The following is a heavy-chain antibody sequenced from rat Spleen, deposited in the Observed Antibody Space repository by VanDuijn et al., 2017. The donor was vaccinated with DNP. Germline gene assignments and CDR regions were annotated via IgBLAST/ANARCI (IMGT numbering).Heavy chain of an antibody. Sequence: EVKLVESGGGLVQPGRSLKLSCAASGINFNDYWMGWVRQAPGKGLEWIGQINKDSSRINYNTSLRDKFTISRDNAQNTLFLQMRELGSEDTAIYYCTKGPNSGGDSDYFDYWGQGVMVTVSS. D-gene: IGHD1-11*01. CDR1: GINFNDYW. V-gene: IGHV4-2*01. CDR3: TKGPNSGGDSDYFDY. J-gene: IGHJ2*01. CDR2: INKDSSRI.